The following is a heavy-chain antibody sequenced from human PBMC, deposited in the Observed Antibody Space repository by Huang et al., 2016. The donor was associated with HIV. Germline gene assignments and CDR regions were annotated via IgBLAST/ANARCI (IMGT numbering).Heavy chain of an antibody. Sequence: QVQLVESGGGLVKPGGSLRLACEASGFSFSDYYMSWIRQAPGKGLEWISDISISGGSIYYADSVRGRFTISRDNAKNSLYLQMNSLRVEDTAIYYCVREREMATLRVRSFDSWGQGTLVTVSS. CDR2: ISISGGSI. V-gene: IGHV3-11*01. CDR1: GFSFSDYY. CDR3: VREREMATLRVRSFDS. J-gene: IGHJ4*02.